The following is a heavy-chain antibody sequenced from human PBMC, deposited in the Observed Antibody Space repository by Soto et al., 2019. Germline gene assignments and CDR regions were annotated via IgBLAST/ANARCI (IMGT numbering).Heavy chain of an antibody. V-gene: IGHV3-43*01. J-gene: IGHJ4*02. CDR3: AKAPYDSSGYYATYFDY. D-gene: IGHD3-22*01. CDR2: ISWDGGST. Sequence: RGTCVASGFSRDDYKIHGVRQAPGKGLEWVSLISWDGGSTYYADSVKGRFTISRDNSKNSLYLQMNSLRTEDTALYYCAKAPYDSSGYYATYFDYWGQGSLVTVSS. CDR1: GFSRDDYK.